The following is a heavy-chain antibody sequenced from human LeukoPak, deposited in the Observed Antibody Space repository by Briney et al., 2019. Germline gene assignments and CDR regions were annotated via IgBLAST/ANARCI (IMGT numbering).Heavy chain of an antibody. D-gene: IGHD2-2*01. J-gene: IGHJ4*02. CDR1: GFTFSNYG. Sequence: GRSLRLSCAASGFTFSNYGMHWFRQAPGKGLEWVAFIWYEGSSKYHAESVKGRFSISRDNSKNTLYLQMNSLRAEDTAVYYCAKDWGYQLLQSYYFDHWGQGALVTVSS. CDR3: AKDWGYQLLQSYYFDH. CDR2: IWYEGSSK. V-gene: IGHV3-33*06.